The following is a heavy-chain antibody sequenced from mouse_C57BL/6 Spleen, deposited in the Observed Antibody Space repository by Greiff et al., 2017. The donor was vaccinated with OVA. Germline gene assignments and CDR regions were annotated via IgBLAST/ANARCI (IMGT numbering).Heavy chain of an antibody. CDR2: IWSDGST. CDR1: GFSLTSYG. V-gene: IGHV2-6-1*01. J-gene: IGHJ4*01. CDR3: ARQSIYYYGSSPYMDY. Sequence: VQLQQSGPGLVAPSQSLSITCTVSGFSLTSYGVHWVRQPPGKGLEWLVVIWSDGSTTYNSALKSRLSISKDNSKSQVFLKMNSLQTDDTAMYYCARQSIYYYGSSPYMDYWGQGTSVTVSS. D-gene: IGHD1-1*01.